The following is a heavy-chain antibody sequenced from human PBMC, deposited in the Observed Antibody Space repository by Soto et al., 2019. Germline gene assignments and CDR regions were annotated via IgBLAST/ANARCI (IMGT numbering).Heavy chain of an antibody. CDR1: GGSISSYY. J-gene: IGHJ4*02. CDR2: IYYSGST. V-gene: IGHV4-59*01. CDR3: ARSITMVWGVRYFEY. Sequence: SETLSLTCTVSGGSISSYYWSWIRQPPGKGLEWIGYIYYSGSTNYNPSLKSRVTISVDTSKNQFSLKLSSVTAADTAVYYCARSITMVWGVRYFEYWGQGTLV. D-gene: IGHD3-10*01.